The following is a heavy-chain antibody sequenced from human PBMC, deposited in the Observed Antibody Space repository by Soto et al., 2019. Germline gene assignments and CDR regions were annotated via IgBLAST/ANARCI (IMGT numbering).Heavy chain of an antibody. J-gene: IGHJ5*02. CDR1: GNTVPNYA. V-gene: IGHV1-3*01. Sequence: ASVKVSCKASGNTVPNYAIHWVRQAPGQRLEWMGWINGGNGNTYYSEHFQGRVTFTRDTSASTVYMQLRSLTSEDTAVYYCARGFPLWFDPWGQGTLVTVSS. CDR2: INGGNGNT. D-gene: IGHD3-16*02. CDR3: ARGFPLWFDP.